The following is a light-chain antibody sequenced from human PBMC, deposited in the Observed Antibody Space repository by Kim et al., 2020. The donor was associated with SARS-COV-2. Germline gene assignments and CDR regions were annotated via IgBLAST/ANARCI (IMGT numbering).Light chain of an antibody. CDR3: QQYTGYSRT. CDR1: QTISNS. CDR2: NAS. J-gene: IGKJ1*01. Sequence: ASVGDRVTITCRASQTISNSLAWYQLKPGKAPKVLIYNASTLQSGVPSRFSGSGYGTEFTLTIRSLQPDDFAIYYCQQYTGYSRTFGQGTQVEIK. V-gene: IGKV1-5*03.